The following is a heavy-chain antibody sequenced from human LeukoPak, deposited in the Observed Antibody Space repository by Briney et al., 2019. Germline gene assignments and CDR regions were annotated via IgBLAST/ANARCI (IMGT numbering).Heavy chain of an antibody. Sequence: ASVKVSCKASGYTFTSYGISWVRQATGQGLEWMGWMNPNSGNTGYAQKFQGRVTMTRNTSISTAYMELSSLRSEDTAVYYCARGGRVRYFDWLVYYYYYYMDVWGKGTTVTISS. CDR2: MNPNSGNT. J-gene: IGHJ6*03. V-gene: IGHV1-8*02. CDR3: ARGGRVRYFDWLVYYYYYYMDV. D-gene: IGHD3-9*01. CDR1: GYTFTSYG.